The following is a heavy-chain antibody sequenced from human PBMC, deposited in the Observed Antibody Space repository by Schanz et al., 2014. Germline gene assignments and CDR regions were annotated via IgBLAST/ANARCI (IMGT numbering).Heavy chain of an antibody. D-gene: IGHD5-12*01. CDR1: GFTFSDYY. J-gene: IGHJ4*02. CDR2: ICSRRTV. V-gene: IGHV3-11*01. Sequence: PGGSLRLSCVASGFTFSDYYMSWIRQAPGKGLEWVSYICSRRTVKYADSVKGRFTISRDNAKNSMYLQMNSLRVEDTAVYYCARDPNSVNEIDYWGQGTLVTVSS. CDR3: ARDPNSVNEIDY.